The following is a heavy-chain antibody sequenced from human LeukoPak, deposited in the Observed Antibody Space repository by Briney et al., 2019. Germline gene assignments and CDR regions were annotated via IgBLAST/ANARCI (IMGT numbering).Heavy chain of an antibody. J-gene: IGHJ6*03. CDR2: IFHSGST. D-gene: IGHD4-23*01. CDR3: ARGVSYGGNSVHYYYYMDV. V-gene: IGHV4-38-2*02. Sequence: SETLSLTCTVSGYSISSGYYWGWIRQPPGKGLEWIGTIFHSGSTYSNPSLKSRVTISVDTSKNQFSLKLSSVTAADTAVYYCARGVSYGGNSVHYYYYMDVWGKGTTVTVSS. CDR1: GYSISSGYY.